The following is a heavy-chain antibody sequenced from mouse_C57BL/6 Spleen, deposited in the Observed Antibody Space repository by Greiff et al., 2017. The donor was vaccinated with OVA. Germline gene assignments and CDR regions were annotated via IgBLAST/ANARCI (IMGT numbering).Heavy chain of an antibody. CDR3: ARRYYDYDQYYFDD. CDR1: GYTFTSYW. Sequence: QVQLQQPGAELVKPGASVKLSCKASGYTFTSYWMQWVKQRPGQGLEWIGEIDPSDSYTNYNQKFKGKATLTVYTSSSTAFMQLSSLTSEDSAVYYCARRYYDYDQYYFDDWGQGTTLTVSS. J-gene: IGHJ2*01. CDR2: IDPSDSYT. V-gene: IGHV1-50*01. D-gene: IGHD2-4*01.